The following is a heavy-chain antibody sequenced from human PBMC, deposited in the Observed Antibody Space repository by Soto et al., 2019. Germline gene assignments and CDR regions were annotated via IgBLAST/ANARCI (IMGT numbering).Heavy chain of an antibody. D-gene: IGHD5-18*01. CDR3: ARARSYGPRNFDY. CDR1: GGSVSSGSYY. J-gene: IGHJ4*02. CDR2: IYYSGTT. Sequence: SETLSLTCTVSGGSVSSGSYYWTWIRQPPGKGLEWLGYIYYSGTTNYNPSLKSRVTISVDTSKNQFSLKLSSVTAADTAVYYCARARSYGPRNFDYWGQGTLVTVSS. V-gene: IGHV4-61*01.